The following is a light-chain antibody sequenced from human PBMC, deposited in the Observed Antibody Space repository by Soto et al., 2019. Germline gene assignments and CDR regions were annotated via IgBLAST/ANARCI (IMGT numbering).Light chain of an antibody. J-gene: IGKJ1*01. Sequence: DIQMNQSPSTLSASVGDRVTITCRASQSISSWLAWYQQKPGKAPKLLIYDASSLESGVPSRFSGSGSGTEFTLTISSLQPDAFATYYCQQYNSYSWTFGQGT. CDR1: QSISSW. V-gene: IGKV1-5*01. CDR3: QQYNSYSWT. CDR2: DAS.